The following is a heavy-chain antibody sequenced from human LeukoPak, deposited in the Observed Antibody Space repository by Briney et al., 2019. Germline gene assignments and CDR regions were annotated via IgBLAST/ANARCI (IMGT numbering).Heavy chain of an antibody. CDR3: ARDGGSSWLSGYWFDP. J-gene: IGHJ5*02. Sequence: SETLSLTCTVSGGSISSYYWSWIRQPPGKGLEWIGYIYYSGSTNYNPSLKSRVTIPVDTSKNQFSLKLSSVTAADTAVYYCARDGGSSWLSGYWFDPWGQGTLVTVSS. D-gene: IGHD6-13*01. CDR1: GGSISSYY. V-gene: IGHV4-59*01. CDR2: IYYSGST.